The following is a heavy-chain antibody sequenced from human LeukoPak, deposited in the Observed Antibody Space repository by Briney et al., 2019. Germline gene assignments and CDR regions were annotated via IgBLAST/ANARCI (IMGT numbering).Heavy chain of an antibody. V-gene: IGHV3-48*03. CDR1: GFTFSSYE. CDR3: AKVYGEMVRGVIPGYFDY. D-gene: IGHD3-10*01. J-gene: IGHJ4*02. Sequence: PGGSLRLSCAASGFTFSSYEMNWVRQAPGKGLEWVSYISSSGSTIYYADSVKGRFTISRDNSKNTLYLQMNSLRAEDTAVYYCAKVYGEMVRGVIPGYFDYWGQGTLVTVSS. CDR2: ISSSGSTI.